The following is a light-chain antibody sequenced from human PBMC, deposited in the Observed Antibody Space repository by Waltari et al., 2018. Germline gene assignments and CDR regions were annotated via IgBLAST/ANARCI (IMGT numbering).Light chain of an antibody. CDR1: ASNIGGNL. CDR3: ASWDDSLNGHWV. CDR2: RSD. V-gene: IGLV1-44*01. Sequence: QSVLTQPPSASGTPGQRVTISCSGSASNIGGNLVNWYQQLPGKAPKLLIYRSDQRPSGVPDRFSGSKTGTSASLAISGLQSDDEADYFCASWDDSLNGHWVFGGGTKVT. J-gene: IGLJ3*02.